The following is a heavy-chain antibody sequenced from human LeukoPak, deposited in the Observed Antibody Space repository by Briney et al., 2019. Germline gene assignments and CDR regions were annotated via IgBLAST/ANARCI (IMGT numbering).Heavy chain of an antibody. Sequence: GGSLRLSCAASGFTVSSNYMSWVRQALGKGLEWVSVIYSGGSTYYADSVKGRFTISRHNSKSTLYLQMNSLRAEDTAVYYCAREVAAAGSQYFDYWGQGTLVTVSS. V-gene: IGHV3-53*04. CDR1: GFTVSSNY. J-gene: IGHJ4*02. CDR3: AREVAAAGSQYFDY. D-gene: IGHD6-13*01. CDR2: IYSGGST.